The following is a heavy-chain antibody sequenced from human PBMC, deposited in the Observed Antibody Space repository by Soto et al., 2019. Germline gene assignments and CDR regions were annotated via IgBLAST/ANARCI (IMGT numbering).Heavy chain of an antibody. CDR1: GASISSGGHY. J-gene: IGHJ5*02. Sequence: PSETLSLTCTVSGASISSGGHYWNWIRQLPGKGLEWIGFIYYSGSTYYNPSLESRVTISLDTSKNQFSLRLTSMTAADTAVYYCARDLASYGSLSGWFDPWGQGTVVTVSS. D-gene: IGHD3-10*01. CDR2: IYYSGST. V-gene: IGHV4-31*03. CDR3: ARDLASYGSLSGWFDP.